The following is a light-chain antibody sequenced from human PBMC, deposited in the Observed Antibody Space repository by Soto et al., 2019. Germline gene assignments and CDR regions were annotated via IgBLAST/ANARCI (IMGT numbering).Light chain of an antibody. CDR2: GAS. V-gene: IGKV3-20*01. CDR3: QQYLSSPTWT. J-gene: IGKJ1*01. CDR1: QSVSNNY. Sequence: EIVLTQSPGTLSLSPGEKATLSCRASQSVSNNYLAWYQQKPGQAPRLLIYGASSRATGIPDRFSGSGSGTAFTLTISRLAPEDSALYYCQQYLSSPTWTFGQGTKVEI.